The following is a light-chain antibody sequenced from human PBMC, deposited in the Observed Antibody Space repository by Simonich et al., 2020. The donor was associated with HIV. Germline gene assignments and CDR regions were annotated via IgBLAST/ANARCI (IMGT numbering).Light chain of an antibody. CDR3: QQRSNWHT. V-gene: IGKV3-11*01. J-gene: IGKJ2*01. CDR1: QSVSSY. Sequence: EIVMTQSPATLSVSPGERATLSCRPSQSVSSYLAWSQQKPGQAPRILIYKASNMATGIPAKFSGSGSGTDFTLTISSLEPEDFAVYYCQQRSNWHTFGQGTKLEIK. CDR2: KAS.